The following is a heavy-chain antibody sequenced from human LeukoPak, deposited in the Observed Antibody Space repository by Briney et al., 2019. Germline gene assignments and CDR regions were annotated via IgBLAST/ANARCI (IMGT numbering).Heavy chain of an antibody. J-gene: IGHJ5*02. CDR3: ARRLTQYDCFDP. CDR2: TYYRSTWYN. D-gene: IGHD2-2*01. V-gene: IGHV6-1*01. CDR1: GGSISSDY. Sequence: SETLSLTCTVSGGSISSDYWNWIRQSPSRGLEWLGRTYYRSTWYNDYAVSVRGRITVNPDTSKNQFSLHLNSVTPEDTAVYYCARRLTQYDCFDPWGQGILVTVSS.